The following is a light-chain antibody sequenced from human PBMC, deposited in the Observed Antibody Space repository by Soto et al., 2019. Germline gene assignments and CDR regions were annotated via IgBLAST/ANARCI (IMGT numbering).Light chain of an antibody. CDR1: QTISSW. CDR3: QHYNSYSEE. CDR2: VAS. J-gene: IGKJ1*01. V-gene: IGKV1-5*01. Sequence: DIQMTQSPSTLSGSVGDRVTITCRASQTISSWLAWYQQKPGKAPKLLVYVASTLQSGVPSRFSCSGSGTETTLTISSLQPDDFATYYCQHYNSYSEEFGQGTKVDIK.